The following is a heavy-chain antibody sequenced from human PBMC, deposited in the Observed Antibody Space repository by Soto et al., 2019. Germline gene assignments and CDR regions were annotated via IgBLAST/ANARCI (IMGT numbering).Heavy chain of an antibody. CDR3: ARGVEYSSSLGSYYYYGMDV. CDR1: GYTFTSYD. CDR2: MNPNSGNT. J-gene: IGHJ6*02. D-gene: IGHD6-6*01. V-gene: IGHV1-8*01. Sequence: ASVKVSCKASGYTFTSYDINWVRQATGQGLEWMGWMNPNSGNTGYAQKFQGRVTMTRNTSISTAYMGLSSLRSEDTAVYYCARGVEYSSSLGSYYYYGMDVWGQGTTVTVSS.